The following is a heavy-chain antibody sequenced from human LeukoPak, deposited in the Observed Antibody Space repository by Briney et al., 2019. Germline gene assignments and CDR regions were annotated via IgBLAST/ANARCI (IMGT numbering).Heavy chain of an antibody. CDR1: GYTFTHHG. CDR2: IGRYNGDT. V-gene: IGHV1-18*04. D-gene: IGHD3-22*01. J-gene: IGHJ4*02. Sequence: GASVKVSCKASGYTFTHHGISWVRQAPGQGLEWMGWIGRYNGDTMYAQNVQGRVTMTTDTSTRTAYIELRSLSSDDTAMYYCARDPSNSSGYHAHFDSWGQGTLVTVSS. CDR3: ARDPSNSSGYHAHFDS.